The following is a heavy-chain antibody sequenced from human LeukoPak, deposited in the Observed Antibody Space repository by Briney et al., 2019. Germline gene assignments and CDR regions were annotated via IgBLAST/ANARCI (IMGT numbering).Heavy chain of an antibody. CDR2: TRNKASSYTT. J-gene: IGHJ4*02. Sequence: PGGSLRLSCAASGFTFSDHYMDWVRQAPGKGLEWVGRTRNKASSYTTDYAASVEGRFTISRDDSRNSLYLQMNSLRAEDTAVYYCARDDPRWGTSGDYWGQGTLVTVSS. D-gene: IGHD7-27*01. V-gene: IGHV3-72*01. CDR1: GFTFSDHY. CDR3: ARDDPRWGTSGDY.